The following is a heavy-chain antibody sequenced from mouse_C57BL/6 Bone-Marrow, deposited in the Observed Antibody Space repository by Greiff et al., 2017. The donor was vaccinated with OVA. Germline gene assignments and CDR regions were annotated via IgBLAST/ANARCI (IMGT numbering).Heavy chain of an antibody. Sequence: QVQLQQPGAELVKPGASVKLSCKASGYTFTSYWMPWVKQRPGQGLEWIGMIHPNSGSTNYNEKFKSKATLTVDKSSSTAYMQLSCLTSEDSAVYYCARRTTVFDYWGQGTTLTVSA. CDR2: IHPNSGST. CDR1: GYTFTSYW. D-gene: IGHD1-1*01. CDR3: ARRTTVFDY. V-gene: IGHV1-64*01. J-gene: IGHJ2*01.